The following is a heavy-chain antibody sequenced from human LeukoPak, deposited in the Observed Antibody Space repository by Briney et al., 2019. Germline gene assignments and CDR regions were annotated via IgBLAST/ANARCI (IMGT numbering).Heavy chain of an antibody. V-gene: IGHV3-21*01. J-gene: IGHJ3*02. CDR3: ARETYCSGGSCYKGNAFDI. D-gene: IGHD2-15*01. CDR2: ISSSSSYI. CDR1: GFTFSSYT. Sequence: GGSLRLSCAASGFTFSSYTMNWVRQAPGKGLEWVSSISSSSSYIYYADSVKGRFTISRDNAKYSLYLQMNSLRADDTAVYYCARETYCSGGSCYKGNAFDIWGQGTMVTVSS.